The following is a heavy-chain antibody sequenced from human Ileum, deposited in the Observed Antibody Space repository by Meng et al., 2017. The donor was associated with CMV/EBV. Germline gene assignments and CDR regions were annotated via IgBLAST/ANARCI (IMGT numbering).Heavy chain of an antibody. V-gene: IGHV1-2*04. CDR3: ARGGRVSSYAPLDS. D-gene: IGHD1-26*01. Sequence: ASVKVSCKTSGYSFIGFYLHWVRQAPGQGLEWLGWINPKSGDTKYAQKFQGWVTMTRDPSTSTVDMELSRLRSDDTAMYYCARGGRVSSYAPLDSWGQGILVTVSS. J-gene: IGHJ4*02. CDR1: GYSFIGFY. CDR2: INPKSGDT.